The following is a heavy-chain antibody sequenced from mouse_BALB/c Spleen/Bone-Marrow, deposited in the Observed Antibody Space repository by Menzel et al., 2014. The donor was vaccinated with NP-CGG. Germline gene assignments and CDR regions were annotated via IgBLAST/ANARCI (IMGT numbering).Heavy chain of an antibody. CDR1: GYTFTSYW. CDR2: IDPSDSYT. D-gene: IGHD1-1*01. CDR3: ARDSITTVVATDY. J-gene: IGHJ2*01. Sequence: QVQLQQPGAELVKPGASVKLSCKASGYTFTSYWMHWVKQRPGQGLEWIGEIDPSDSYTNYNQKFKGKATLTVDKSSSTAYMQLSSPTSEDSAVYYCARDSITTVVATDYWGQGTTLTVSS. V-gene: IGHV1-69*02.